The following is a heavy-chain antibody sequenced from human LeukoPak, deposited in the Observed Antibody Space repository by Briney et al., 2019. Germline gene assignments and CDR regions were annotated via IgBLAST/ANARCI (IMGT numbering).Heavy chain of an antibody. Sequence: PGGSLRLSCTASGFIFSDAWMTWVRQAPGQGPEWVGRIKSKGNGGTTDYASSVKGRFTISRDDSQSTLYLQMNSLRTDDTAVYYCSKDLPLTRAWALKYWGQGALVTVSS. CDR1: GFIFSDAW. V-gene: IGHV3-15*03. CDR3: SKDLPLTRAWALKY. J-gene: IGHJ4*02. D-gene: IGHD2-2*01. CDR2: IKSKGNGGTT.